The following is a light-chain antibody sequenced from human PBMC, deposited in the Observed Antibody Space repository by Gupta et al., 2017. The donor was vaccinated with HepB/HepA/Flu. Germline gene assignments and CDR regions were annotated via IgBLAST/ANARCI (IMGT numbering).Light chain of an antibody. J-gene: IGLJ2*01. Sequence: QSTLTQPASVSGSPGQSTTISCTGTSSDVGSYNLVAWYQQHPGNAPKLMIYEVSKRPSGVSTRFSGCKSGNTASMTISGLQAEDEADYYCCSYAGSSTVVFGGGTKLTVL. V-gene: IGLV2-23*02. CDR2: EVS. CDR3: CSYAGSSTVV. CDR1: SSDVGSYNL.